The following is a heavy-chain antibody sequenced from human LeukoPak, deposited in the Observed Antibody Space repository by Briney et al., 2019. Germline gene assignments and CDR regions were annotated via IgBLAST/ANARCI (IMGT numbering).Heavy chain of an antibody. Sequence: GGSLRLSCAASGFTFSSYGMHWVRQAPGKGLEWVSSISSSSSYIYYADSVKGRFTISRDNAKNSLYLQMNSLRAEDTAVYYCARSQQLVDQYFQHWGQGTLVTVSS. CDR3: ARSQQLVDQYFQH. CDR1: GFTFSSYG. V-gene: IGHV3-21*01. CDR2: ISSSSSYI. J-gene: IGHJ1*01. D-gene: IGHD6-13*01.